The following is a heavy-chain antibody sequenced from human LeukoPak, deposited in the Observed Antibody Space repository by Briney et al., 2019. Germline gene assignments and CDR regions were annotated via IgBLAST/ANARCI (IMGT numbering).Heavy chain of an antibody. D-gene: IGHD1-26*01. Sequence: SDTLSLTCPVSGGSIISTSYYWGWVRQPPGQGLEWIGNIFYGGSTYYNPSLKSRVTISVDTSKNQLSLRLSSVTAADTAVYYCAGSYSGSFYFDYLGQGTLVTVSS. CDR1: GGSIISTSYY. V-gene: IGHV4-39*01. CDR3: AGSYSGSFYFDY. J-gene: IGHJ4*02. CDR2: IFYGGST.